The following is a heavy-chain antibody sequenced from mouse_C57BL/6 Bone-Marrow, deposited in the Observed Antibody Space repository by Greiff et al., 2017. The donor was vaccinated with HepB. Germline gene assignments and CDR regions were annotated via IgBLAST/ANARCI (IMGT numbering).Heavy chain of an antibody. CDR3: AREGTNYCDNSLNNYAMDY. D-gene: IGHD6-5*01. Sequence: VQLQQPGAELVRPGASVKLSCKASGYTFTSYGISWVKQRTGQGLEWIGEIYPRSGNTYYNEKFKGKATLTADKSSSTAYMELRSLTSEDSAVYFCAREGTNYCDNSLNNYAMDYWGQGTSVTVSS. CDR2: IYPRSGNT. V-gene: IGHV1-81*01. J-gene: IGHJ4*01. CDR1: GYTFTSYG.